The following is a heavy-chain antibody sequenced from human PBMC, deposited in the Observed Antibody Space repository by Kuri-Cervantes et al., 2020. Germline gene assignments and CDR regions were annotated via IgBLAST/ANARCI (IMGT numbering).Heavy chain of an antibody. J-gene: IGHJ6*02. CDR1: GGTFSSYA. D-gene: IGHD3-9*01. V-gene: IGHV1-69*13. CDR3: ARDTEDSLRYFDWLSTYYYYGMDV. CDR2: IIPIFGTA. Sequence: SVKVSCKASGGTFSSYAISWVRQAPGQGLEWMGGIIPIFGTANYAQKFQGRATITADESTSTAYMELSRLRSDDTAVYYCARDTEDSLRYFDWLSTYYYYGMDVWGQGTTVTVSS.